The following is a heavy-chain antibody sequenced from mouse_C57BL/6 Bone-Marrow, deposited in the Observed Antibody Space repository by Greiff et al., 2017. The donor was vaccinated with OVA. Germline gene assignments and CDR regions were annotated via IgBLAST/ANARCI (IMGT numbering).Heavy chain of an antibody. CDR2: IWSGGSP. J-gene: IGHJ2*01. CDR3: ARMAYYSNSIYFDN. D-gene: IGHD2-5*01. Sequence: VKLMESGPGLVQPSQSLSITCTVSGFSFTNYGVHWVRQSPGKGLEWLGAIWSGGSPDYNAAFISRLSIRKDNSESQVFFKMNSLQADDTAIYYCARMAYYSNSIYFDNGGRGTTLTVSS. CDR1: GFSFTNYG. V-gene: IGHV2-2*01.